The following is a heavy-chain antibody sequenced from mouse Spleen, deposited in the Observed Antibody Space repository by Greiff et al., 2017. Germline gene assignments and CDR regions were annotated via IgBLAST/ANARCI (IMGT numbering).Heavy chain of an antibody. Sequence: EVKVVESGGGLVKLGGSLKLSCAASGFTFSSYAMSWVRQTPEKRLEWVATISSGGGNTYYPDSVKGRFTISRDNAKNTLYLQMSSLKSEDTAMYYCARPHYDYAMDYWGQGTSVTVSS. CDR2: ISSGGGNT. V-gene: IGHV5-9*04. CDR1: GFTFSSYA. D-gene: IGHD2-4*01. J-gene: IGHJ4*01. CDR3: ARPHYDYAMDY.